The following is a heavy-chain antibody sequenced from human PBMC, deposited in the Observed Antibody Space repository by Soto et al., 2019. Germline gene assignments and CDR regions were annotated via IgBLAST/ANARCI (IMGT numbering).Heavy chain of an antibody. V-gene: IGHV1-69*06. Sequence: GASVQVSCKASGGTFSSYAISWVRQALGQGLEWMGGIIPIFGTANYAQKFQGRVTITADKSTSTAYMELSSLRSEDTAVYYCARTDSSGSQFDYWGQGTLVTVSS. CDR1: GGTFSSYA. CDR3: ARTDSSGSQFDY. CDR2: IIPIFGTA. D-gene: IGHD3-22*01. J-gene: IGHJ4*02.